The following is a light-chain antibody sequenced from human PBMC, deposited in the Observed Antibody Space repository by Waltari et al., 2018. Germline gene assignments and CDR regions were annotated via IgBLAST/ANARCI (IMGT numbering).Light chain of an antibody. CDR3: QQSYSTPPT. V-gene: IGKV1-39*01. Sequence: DIQMTQSPSSLSASVGDRVTITCRASQSISSYLNWYQQKPGKAPKHLIYAASSLQSGVPSRFSGSGSGTDFTLTISSLQPEDFATYYCQQSYSTPPTFGRGTKLEIK. J-gene: IGKJ2*01. CDR2: AAS. CDR1: QSISSY.